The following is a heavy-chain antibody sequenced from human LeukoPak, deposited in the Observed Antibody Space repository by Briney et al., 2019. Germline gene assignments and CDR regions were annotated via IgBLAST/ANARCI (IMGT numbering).Heavy chain of an antibody. D-gene: IGHD3-10*01. CDR2: INHSGST. V-gene: IGHV4-34*01. CDR1: GGSFSDYY. J-gene: IGHJ4*02. CDR3: AREFRGYYGSAVRFDY. Sequence: PSETLSLTCAVYGGSFSDYYWSWIRQPPGKGLEWIGEINHSGSTNYNPSLKSRVTISVDTSKNQFSLKLSSVTAADTAVYYCAREFRGYYGSAVRFDYWGQGTLVTVSS.